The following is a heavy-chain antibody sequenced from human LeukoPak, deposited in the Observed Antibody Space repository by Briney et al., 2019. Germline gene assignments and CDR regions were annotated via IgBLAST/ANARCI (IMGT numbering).Heavy chain of an antibody. Sequence: ASVKVSCKASGYTFTGYYMHWVRQAPGQGLEWMGWINPNSGNTGYAQKFQGRVTMTRNTSISTAYMELSSLGSEDTAVYYCARRAMVRGARIDPWGQGTLVTVSS. J-gene: IGHJ5*02. D-gene: IGHD3-10*01. CDR1: GYTFTGYY. CDR2: INPNSGNT. CDR3: ARRAMVRGARIDP. V-gene: IGHV1-8*02.